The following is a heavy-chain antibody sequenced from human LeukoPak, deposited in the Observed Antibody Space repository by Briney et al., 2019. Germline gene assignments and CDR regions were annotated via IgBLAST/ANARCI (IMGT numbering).Heavy chain of an antibody. D-gene: IGHD6-13*01. CDR2: ISHSGSI. CDR3: ARGRSSTLHPNLPSFDP. Sequence: SETLSLTCTVSGGSISSGDYYWSWIRQPPGKGLEWLGEISHSGSINYNPSLKSRVTISIDTSKNQFSLKLSSVTAADTAVYYCARGRSSTLHPNLPSFDPWGQGTLVTVSS. CDR1: GGSISSGDYY. V-gene: IGHV4-61*08. J-gene: IGHJ5*02.